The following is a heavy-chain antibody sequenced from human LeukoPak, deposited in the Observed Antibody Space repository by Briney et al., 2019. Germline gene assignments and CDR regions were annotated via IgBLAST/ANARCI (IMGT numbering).Heavy chain of an antibody. CDR1: GFTFSSYS. CDR3: ARGALYYDILTGYLESYYFDY. V-gene: IGHV3-21*01. CDR2: ISSSSGYI. J-gene: IGHJ4*02. D-gene: IGHD3-9*01. Sequence: GGSLRLSCAASGFTFSSYSMNWVRQAPGKGLEWVSSISSSSGYIYYADSVKGRFTISRDNAKNSLYLQMNSLRAEDTAVYYCARGALYYDILTGYLESYYFDYWGQGTLVTVSS.